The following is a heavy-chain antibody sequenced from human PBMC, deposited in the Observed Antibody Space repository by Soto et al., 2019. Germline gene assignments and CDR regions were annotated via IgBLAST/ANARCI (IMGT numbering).Heavy chain of an antibody. CDR3: ARVVFWSGYGVGP. V-gene: IGHV4-34*01. CDR1: GGSFSGYY. D-gene: IGHD3-3*01. J-gene: IGHJ5*02. Sequence: PSETLSLTCAVYGGSFSGYYWSWIRQPPGKGLEWIGEINHSGSTNYNPSLKSRVTISVDTSKNQFSLKLSSVTAADTAVYYCARVVFWSGYGVGPWGQGTLVTVSS. CDR2: INHSGST.